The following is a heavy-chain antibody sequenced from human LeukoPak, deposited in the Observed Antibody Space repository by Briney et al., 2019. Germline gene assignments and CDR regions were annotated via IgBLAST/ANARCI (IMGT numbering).Heavy chain of an antibody. J-gene: IGHJ4*02. D-gene: IGHD2-2*01. CDR2: ISGSGGST. V-gene: IGHV3-23*01. CDR1: GFTFSTYA. Sequence: GGSLRLSCAASGFTFSTYAMNWVRQAPGKGLEWVSAISGSGGSTYYADSVKGWFTISRDNSKNTLYLQMNSLRAEDTAVYYCAKGGSPSCYSSSGYWGQGTLVTVSS. CDR3: AKGGSPSCYSSSGY.